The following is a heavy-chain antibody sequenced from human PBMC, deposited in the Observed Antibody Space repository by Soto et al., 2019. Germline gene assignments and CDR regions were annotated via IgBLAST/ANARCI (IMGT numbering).Heavy chain of an antibody. Sequence: QVQLQESGPGLVKPSETLSLTCTVSGAFSSTYYWSWIRQPPGKGLEWIGYMNNIGRTNYNPSLKSRVTISLDTSKDQFSLKLSSVIAADTAVYYCARSFCRDAVRCNWFDPWGLGTLVTASS. CDR1: GAFSSTYY. D-gene: IGHD2-8*01. J-gene: IGHJ5*02. V-gene: IGHV4-59*01. CDR2: MNNIGRT. CDR3: ARSFCRDAVRCNWFDP.